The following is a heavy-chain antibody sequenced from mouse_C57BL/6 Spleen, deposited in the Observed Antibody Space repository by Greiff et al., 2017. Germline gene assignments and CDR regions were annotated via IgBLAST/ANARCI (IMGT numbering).Heavy chain of an antibody. Sequence: QVQLKESGPGLVQPSQSLSITCTVSGFSLTSYGVHWVRQSPGKGLEWLGVIWRGGSTDYNAAFMSRLSITKDNSKSQVFFKMNSLQADDTAIYYCAKRRGYGNYEDAMDDWGQGTSVTVSS. D-gene: IGHD2-1*01. CDR1: GFSLTSYG. V-gene: IGHV2-5*01. CDR2: IWRGGST. J-gene: IGHJ4*01. CDR3: AKRRGYGNYEDAMDD.